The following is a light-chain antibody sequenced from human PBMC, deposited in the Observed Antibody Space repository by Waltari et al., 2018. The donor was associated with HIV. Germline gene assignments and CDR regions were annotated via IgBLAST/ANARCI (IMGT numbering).Light chain of an antibody. V-gene: IGKV1-39*01. Sequence: IQMTQSPSSLSASVVDGVTITCRASQSISKYLNWYQHKPGKAPKLLLQTTSSLQRGVPSRFRGSGSGTDFTLTISNLQFEDFATYYCQQSYTSPHTFGQGTNLEI. CDR2: TTS. CDR3: QQSYTSPHT. CDR1: QSISKY. J-gene: IGKJ2*01.